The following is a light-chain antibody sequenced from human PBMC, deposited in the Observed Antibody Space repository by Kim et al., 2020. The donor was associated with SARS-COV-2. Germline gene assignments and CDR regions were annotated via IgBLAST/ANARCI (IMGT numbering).Light chain of an antibody. V-gene: IGLV3-19*01. J-gene: IGLJ3*02. CDR2: GKN. Sequence: SSELTQDPAVSVALGQTVRITCQGDSLRTYYASWYQQKPGQAPLLVIYGKNNRPSGIPDRFSGSSSGNTASLTITGAQAEDEADYYCNSRDSSGNLWTFGRGTKVTVL. CDR1: SLRTYY. CDR3: NSRDSSGNLWT.